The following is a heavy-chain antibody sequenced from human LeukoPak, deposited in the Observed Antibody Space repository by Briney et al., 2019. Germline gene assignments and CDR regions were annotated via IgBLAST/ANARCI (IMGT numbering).Heavy chain of an antibody. J-gene: IGHJ6*02. Sequence: SVKVSCKASGGTFSSYAISWVRQAPGQELEWMGGIFPIFGTANYAQKFQGRVTITADESTSTAYMELSSLRSEDTAVYYCARDHSSSWGTDYYGMDVWGQGTTVTVSS. CDR2: IFPIFGTA. D-gene: IGHD6-13*01. V-gene: IGHV1-69*13. CDR1: GGTFSSYA. CDR3: ARDHSSSWGTDYYGMDV.